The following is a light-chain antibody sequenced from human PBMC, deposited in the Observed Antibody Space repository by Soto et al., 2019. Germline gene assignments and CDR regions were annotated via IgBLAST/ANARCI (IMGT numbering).Light chain of an antibody. Sequence: QAVVTPEPSLTVSPGGTVTLTCGSNTGAVTGGHYPYWFQRKPGQAPRTLIYDTSNKHSWTPARFSGSLLGGKAALTLSGAQPEDEAEYYCLLSHGRARVFGGGTKLTVL. CDR2: DTS. CDR1: TGAVTGGHY. J-gene: IGLJ3*02. CDR3: LLSHGRARV. V-gene: IGLV7-46*01.